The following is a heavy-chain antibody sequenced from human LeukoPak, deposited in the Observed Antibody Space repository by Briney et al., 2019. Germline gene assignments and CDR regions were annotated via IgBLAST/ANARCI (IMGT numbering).Heavy chain of an antibody. CDR2: IHHTDSHT. CDR1: GYSFTNYW. CDR3: ARVPYYDILTGSVNWFDP. J-gene: IGHJ5*02. V-gene: IGHV5-51*01. D-gene: IGHD3-9*01. Sequence: GASLKISCQGSGYSFTNYWIGWVRQMPGKGLEWMGIIHHTDSHTRYSPSFQGQVTISADKSITTAYLQWSSLKASDTAMYYCARVPYYDILTGSVNWFDPWGQGTLVTVSS.